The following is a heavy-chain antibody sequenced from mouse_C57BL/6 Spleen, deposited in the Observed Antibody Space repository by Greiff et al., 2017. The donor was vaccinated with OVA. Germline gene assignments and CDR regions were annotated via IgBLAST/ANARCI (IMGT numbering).Heavy chain of an antibody. V-gene: IGHV1-80*01. D-gene: IGHD2-1*01. CDR2: IYPGDGDT. J-gene: IGHJ2*01. CDR3: AREGTPYGNYVGYFDY. Sequence: VQLQQSGAELVKPGASVKISCKASGYAFSSYWMNWVKQRPGKGLEWIGQIYPGDGDTNYNGKFKGKATLTADKSSSTAYMQLSSLTSEDSAVYFCAREGTPYGNYVGYFDYWGQGTTLTVSS. CDR1: GYAFSSYW.